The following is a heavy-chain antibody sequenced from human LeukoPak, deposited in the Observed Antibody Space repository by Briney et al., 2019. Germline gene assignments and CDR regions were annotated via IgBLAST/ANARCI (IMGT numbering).Heavy chain of an antibody. CDR1: GDSVSSNSAA. Sequence: SQTLSLTCAISGDSVSSNSAAWNWIRQSPSRGLEWLGRTYYRSKWYNDYAVSVKSRITINPDTSKNQFSLQLNSVTPEDTAVYYCARSRVMVRGSSRYYYYMDVWGKGTTVTVSS. CDR2: TYYRSKWYN. CDR3: ARSRVMVRGSSRYYYYMDV. D-gene: IGHD3-10*01. V-gene: IGHV6-1*01. J-gene: IGHJ6*03.